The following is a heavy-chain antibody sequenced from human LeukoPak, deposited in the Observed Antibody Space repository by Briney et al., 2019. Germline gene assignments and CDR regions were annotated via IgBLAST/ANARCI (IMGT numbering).Heavy chain of an antibody. D-gene: IGHD2-15*01. CDR1: GYTFTGYY. V-gene: IGHV1-2*02. CDR2: INPDSGGT. Sequence: ASVKVSCKASGYTFTGYYMHWVRQATGQGLEWMGWINPDSGGTNYAQKFQGRVTMTRDTSISTAYLELSRLRSDDTAVYYCARISSGYCSGGSCNTKGYYLDYWGQGTLVTVSS. CDR3: ARISSGYCSGGSCNTKGYYLDY. J-gene: IGHJ4*02.